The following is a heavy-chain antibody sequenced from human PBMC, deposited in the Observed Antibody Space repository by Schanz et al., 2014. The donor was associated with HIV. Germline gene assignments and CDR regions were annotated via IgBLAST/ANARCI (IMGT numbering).Heavy chain of an antibody. CDR3: ARVEGPPTFYYYYYGSDV. CDR2: ISYDGNNQ. Sequence: QVQLVQSGGGVVQPGRSLRLSCAVSGFTFNNFGMHWVRQAPGKGLEWVAVISYDGNNQYYADSVKGRFTISRDNSKNTLFLQMNSLRAEDTAVYYCARVEGPPTFYYYYYGSDVWGQGTAVIVSS. CDR1: GFTFNNFG. J-gene: IGHJ6*02. V-gene: IGHV3-30*03. D-gene: IGHD4-4*01.